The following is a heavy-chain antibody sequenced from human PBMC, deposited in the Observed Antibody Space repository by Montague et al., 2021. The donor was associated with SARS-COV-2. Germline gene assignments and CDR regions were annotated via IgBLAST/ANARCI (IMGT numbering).Heavy chain of an antibody. V-gene: IGHV4-30-2*01. J-gene: IGHJ4*02. Sequence: TLSLTCAVSGGSISSGCYSWSWIRQPPGKGLEWIGYIYRSGATYYNPSLRSRVTMSVDRSQNHLYLRLTSVTAADTAVYYCARHERQWLRLYPYYSDYWGQGTLVTVSS. D-gene: IGHD5-12*01. CDR1: GGSISSGCYS. CDR2: IYRSGAT. CDR3: ARHERQWLRLYPYYSDY.